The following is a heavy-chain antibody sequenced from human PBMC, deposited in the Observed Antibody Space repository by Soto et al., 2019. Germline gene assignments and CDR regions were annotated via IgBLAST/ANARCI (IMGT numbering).Heavy chain of an antibody. CDR2: IYYIGST. CDR3: ARHYDFWSGYYDY. V-gene: IGHV4-59*01. Sequence: GTLSLTCTVSGGSISSFYWSGIRQPPGTGLEWIGYIYYIGSTNCNPSLKSRVSISVDTSKNQFSLKLSSVTAADTAVYYCARHYDFWSGYYDYWGQGTLVTVSS. CDR1: GGSISSFY. J-gene: IGHJ4*02. D-gene: IGHD3-3*01.